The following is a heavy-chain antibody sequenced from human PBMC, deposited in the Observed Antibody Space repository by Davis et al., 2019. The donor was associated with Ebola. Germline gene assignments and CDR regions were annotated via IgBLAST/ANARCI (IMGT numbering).Heavy chain of an antibody. CDR2: IYYTGSA. CDR1: GVSISRHY. CDR3: SERGSSV. J-gene: IGHJ4*02. Sequence: PSETLSLTCTVSGVSISRHYWSWIRQPPGKRLEWIGSIYYTGSAFYHSSLASRAPISVDTSKNQFSLKLTSVTAADTAMYYCSERGSSVWGQGTLVTVSS. V-gene: IGHV4-59*03. D-gene: IGHD3-10*01.